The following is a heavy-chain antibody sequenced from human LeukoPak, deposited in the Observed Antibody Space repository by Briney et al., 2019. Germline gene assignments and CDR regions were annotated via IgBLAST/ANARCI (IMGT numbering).Heavy chain of an antibody. CDR1: GGSFSGYY. V-gene: IGHV4-34*01. J-gene: IGHJ5*02. CDR2: INHSGST. Sequence: SETLSLTCAVYGGSFSGYYWSWIRQPPGKGLEWIGEINHSGSTNYNPSLKSRVTISVGTSKNQFSLKLSSVTAADTAVYYCARKAMIVVVNWFDPWGQGTLVTVSS. CDR3: ARKAMIVVVNWFDP. D-gene: IGHD3-22*01.